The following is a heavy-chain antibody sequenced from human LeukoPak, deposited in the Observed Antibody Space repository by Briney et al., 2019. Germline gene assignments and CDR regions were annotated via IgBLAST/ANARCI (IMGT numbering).Heavy chain of an antibody. Sequence: GGSLRLFCSASGFTFSYYSMNWVRQAPGKGLEWVSSISSRSSYIYYEDSLKGRFTISRDNAKNSLYLQMNSLRAEDTAVYYCAKGVVGDAHTPDAFDIWGQGTMVTVSS. D-gene: IGHD3-10*01. V-gene: IGHV3-21*01. CDR1: GFTFSYYS. J-gene: IGHJ3*02. CDR2: ISSRSSYI. CDR3: AKGVVGDAHTPDAFDI.